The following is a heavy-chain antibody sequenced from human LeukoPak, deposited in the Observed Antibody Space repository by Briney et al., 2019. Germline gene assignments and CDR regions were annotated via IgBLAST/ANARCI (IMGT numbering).Heavy chain of an antibody. D-gene: IGHD3-10*02. Sequence: DPGGSLRLSCAASGFTFSSYEMNWVRQAPGKGLEWVSYISSSGSTIYYADSVKGRFTISRDNAKNSLYLQINSLRAEDTAVYYCAELGITMIGGVWGKGTTVTISS. CDR3: AELGITMIGGV. J-gene: IGHJ6*04. CDR2: ISSSGSTI. CDR1: GFTFSSYE. V-gene: IGHV3-48*03.